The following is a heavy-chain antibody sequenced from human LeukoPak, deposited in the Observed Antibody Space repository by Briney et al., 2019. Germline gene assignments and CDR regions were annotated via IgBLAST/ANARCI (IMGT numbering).Heavy chain of an antibody. CDR3: ARRRGFWSGYDFDY. J-gene: IGHJ4*02. D-gene: IGHD3-3*01. Sequence: SETLSLTCAVYGGSFSGYYWSWIRQPPGKGLEWIGEINHSGSTNYNPSLKSRVTISVDTSKNQFSLKPSSVTAADTAVYYCARRRGFWSGYDFDYWGQGTLVTVSS. CDR1: GGSFSGYY. CDR2: INHSGST. V-gene: IGHV4-34*01.